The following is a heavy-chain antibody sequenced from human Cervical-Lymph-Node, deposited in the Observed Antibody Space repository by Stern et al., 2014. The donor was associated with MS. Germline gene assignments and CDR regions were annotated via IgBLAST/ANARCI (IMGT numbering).Heavy chain of an antibody. J-gene: IGHJ2*01. CDR2: INTHTGNP. V-gene: IGHV7-4-1*02. CDR1: GYTFTTYA. D-gene: IGHD6-19*01. Sequence: VQLVQSGSELKKPGASVKVSCKAFGYTFTTYAMSWVRQAPGQGLEWMGWINTHTGNPTYAQDFTGRFVFPLDNFVHTTYLQINGLKAEDTAVYYCARGYSSGWYTSGYFDLWGRGTLVTVSS. CDR3: ARGYSSGWYTSGYFDL.